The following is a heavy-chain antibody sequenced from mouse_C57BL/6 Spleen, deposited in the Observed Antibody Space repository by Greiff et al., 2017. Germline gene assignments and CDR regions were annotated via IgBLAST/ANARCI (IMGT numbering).Heavy chain of an antibody. CDR2: IYPGDGDT. CDR1: GYAFSSSW. V-gene: IGHV1-82*01. Sequence: QVQLQQSGPELVKPGASVKISCKASGYAFSSSWMNWVKQRPGKGLEWIGRIYPGDGDTNYNGKFKGKATLTADKSSSTAYMQLSSLTSEDSSVYFCAREKNDGGFDMGYWGKGASVT. CDR3: AREKNDGGFDMGY. J-gene: IGHJ4*01. D-gene: IGHD2-3*01.